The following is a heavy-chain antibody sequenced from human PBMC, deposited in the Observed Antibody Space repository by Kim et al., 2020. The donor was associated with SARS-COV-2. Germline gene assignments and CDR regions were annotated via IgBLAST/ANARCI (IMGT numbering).Heavy chain of an antibody. J-gene: IGHJ3*02. V-gene: IGHV3-21*01. CDR2: ISSSSSYI. D-gene: IGHD6-13*01. Sequence: GGSLRLSCAASGFTFSSYSMNWVRQAPGKGLEWVSSISSSSSYIYYADSVKGRFTISRDNAKNSLYLQMNSLRAEDTAVYYCARYSSSWYDDAFDIWGQGTMVTVSS. CDR1: GFTFSSYS. CDR3: ARYSSSWYDDAFDI.